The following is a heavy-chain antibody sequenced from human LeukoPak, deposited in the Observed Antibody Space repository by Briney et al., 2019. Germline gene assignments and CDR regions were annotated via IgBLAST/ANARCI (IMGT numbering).Heavy chain of an antibody. Sequence: GGSLRLSCAASGFTFSSYGMSWVRQAPGKGLEWVSAISGSGGSTYYADSVKGRFTISRDNSKSTLSLQMNSLRAEDTAIYYCATYRQVLLPFESWGQGTLVTVSS. J-gene: IGHJ4*02. V-gene: IGHV3-23*01. CDR1: GFTFSSYG. CDR3: ATYRQVLLPFES. CDR2: ISGSGGST. D-gene: IGHD2-8*02.